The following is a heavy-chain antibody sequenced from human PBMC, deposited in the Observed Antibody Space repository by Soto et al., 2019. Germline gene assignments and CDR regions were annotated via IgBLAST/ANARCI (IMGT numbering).Heavy chain of an antibody. CDR2: MHNSGST. CDR3: ARGHYDFWSGYFATIDY. CDR1: GCSISSYY. V-gene: IGHV4-59*08. Sequence: SETLSLTCTVSGCSISSYYWSWIRQPPGKGLEWIGYMHNSGSTKYNPSLKSRVTISADTSKNQFSLKLSSVTAADSAVYYCARGHYDFWSGYFATIDYWGQGTLVTVSS. J-gene: IGHJ4*02. D-gene: IGHD3-3*01.